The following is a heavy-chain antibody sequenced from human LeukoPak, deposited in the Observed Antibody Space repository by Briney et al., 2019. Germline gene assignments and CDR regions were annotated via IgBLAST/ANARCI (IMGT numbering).Heavy chain of an antibody. J-gene: IGHJ5*02. D-gene: IGHD3-22*01. CDR1: GGSVSSYY. CDR2: INHSGST. CDR3: ARTPHTFYYYDSSGRNWFDP. V-gene: IGHV4-34*01. Sequence: SETLSLTCSVSGGSVSSYYWSWIRQPPGKGLEWIGEINHSGSTNYNPSLKSRVTISVDTSKNQFSLKLSSVTAADTAVYYCARTPHTFYYYDSSGRNWFDPWGQGTLVTVSS.